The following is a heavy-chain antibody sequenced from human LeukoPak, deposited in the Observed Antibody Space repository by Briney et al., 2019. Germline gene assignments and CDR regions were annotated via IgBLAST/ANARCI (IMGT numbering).Heavy chain of an antibody. V-gene: IGHV4-39*02. CDR1: GGSINSANYY. CDR2: IYHSGST. D-gene: IGHD3-3*01. Sequence: SETLSLTCTVSGGSINSANYYWGWIRQPPGKGLEWIGSIYHSGSTYYNPSLKSRVTISVDTSKNHFSLKLSSVTAADTAVYYCARAYDFWSGYPLDYWGQGTLVTVSS. J-gene: IGHJ4*02. CDR3: ARAYDFWSGYPLDY.